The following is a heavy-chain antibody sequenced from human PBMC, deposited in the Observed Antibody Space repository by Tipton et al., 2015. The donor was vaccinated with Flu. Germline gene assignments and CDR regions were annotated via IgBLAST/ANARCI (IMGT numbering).Heavy chain of an antibody. CDR2: LHYSGST. D-gene: IGHD3-10*02. CDR1: GGSVNSGSNY. Sequence: TLSLTCTVSGGSVNSGSNYWSWIRQPPGKGLEWIGYLHYSGSTNYNPSLKSRVTISEGTSMNQFSLELSSVTAADTAVYYCARALYVAFDSFDIWGRGTMVTVSS. V-gene: IGHV4-61*01. J-gene: IGHJ3*02. CDR3: ARALYVAFDSFDI.